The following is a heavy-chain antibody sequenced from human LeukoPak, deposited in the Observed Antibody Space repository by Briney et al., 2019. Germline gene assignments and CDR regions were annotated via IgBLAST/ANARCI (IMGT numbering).Heavy chain of an antibody. J-gene: IGHJ2*01. CDR3: AHRGGTGAYFDL. V-gene: IGHV2-5*02. CDR2: IYWDDDK. CDR1: GFSLTTSRLG. D-gene: IGHD1-14*01. Sequence: SGPTLVNRTQTLTLTCTFSGFSLTTSRLGVGWIRQPPGKALEWLALIYWDDDKRYSPSLKSRLTITKDTSKNQVVLIMTNMDPVDTATYYCAHRGGTGAYFDLWGRGTLVTVSS.